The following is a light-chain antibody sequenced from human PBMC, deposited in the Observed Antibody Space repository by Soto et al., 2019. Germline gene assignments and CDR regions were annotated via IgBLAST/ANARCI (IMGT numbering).Light chain of an antibody. V-gene: IGKV1-39*01. J-gene: IGKJ4*01. Sequence: DIQMTQSPSSLSASVGDRVTITCRTSQGISGFLNWYQQKPGKAPKLLIYAASSLQSGVPSRFGGSGSGTDFTLTISSLQPEDFATYYCQQSYSTPLTFGGGTKVEIK. CDR2: AAS. CDR1: QGISGF. CDR3: QQSYSTPLT.